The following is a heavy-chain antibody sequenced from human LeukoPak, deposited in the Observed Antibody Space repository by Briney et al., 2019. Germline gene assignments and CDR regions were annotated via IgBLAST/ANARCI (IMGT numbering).Heavy chain of an antibody. J-gene: IGHJ4*02. CDR3: ARVVVIGYFDY. CDR2: IYYSGST. Sequence: SETLSLTCTVSGVSISSSSYYWGWLRQPPGKGLEWIGSIYYSGSTYYNPSLKSRVTISVDTSKNQFSLKLSSVTAADTAVYYCARVVVIGYFDYWGQGTLVTVSS. CDR1: GVSISSSSYY. D-gene: IGHD3-22*01. V-gene: IGHV4-39*07.